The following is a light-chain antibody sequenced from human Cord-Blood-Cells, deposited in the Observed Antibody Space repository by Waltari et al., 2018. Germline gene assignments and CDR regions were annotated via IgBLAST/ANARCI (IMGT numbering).Light chain of an antibody. CDR3: QQYGSSPLT. V-gene: IGKV3-20*01. J-gene: IGKJ4*01. CDR2: GSS. CDR1: QNVSSSY. Sequence: EIVLTQSPGTLSFSPGERAPPTCRASQNVSSSYLAWYQQKPGQAPRLLIYGSSSRATGIPDRFSGSGSGTDFTLTISRLEPEDFAVYYCQQYGSSPLTFGGGTKVEIK.